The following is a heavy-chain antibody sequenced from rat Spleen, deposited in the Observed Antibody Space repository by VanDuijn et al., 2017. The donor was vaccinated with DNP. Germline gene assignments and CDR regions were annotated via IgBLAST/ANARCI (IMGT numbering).Heavy chain of an antibody. D-gene: IGHD5-1*01. V-gene: IGHV2S12*01. CDR1: GFSLTSSG. CDR2: ISSGGVT. Sequence: QVQLKESGPGLVQPSQTLSLTCTVSGFSLTSSGISWVRQPPGKGLEWIAAISSGGVTYYNSVLKSRLSINRDTSKTQVVLTMNSLQTEDTAIYFCTRDPNWYYFDYWGQGVKVTVSA. CDR3: TRDPNWYYFDY. J-gene: IGHJ2*01.